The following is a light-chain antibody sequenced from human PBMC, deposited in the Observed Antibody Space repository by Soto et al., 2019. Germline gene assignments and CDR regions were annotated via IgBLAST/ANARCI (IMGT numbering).Light chain of an antibody. J-gene: IGLJ1*01. CDR1: SSDVGGYNY. CDR2: DVS. V-gene: IGLV2-14*01. CDR3: SSYTTSNTRQIV. Sequence: QSALTQAASVSGSPGQSITISCTRTSSDVGGYNYVSWYQQHPGKAPKLMIYDVSNRPSGVSNRFSGSKSGNTASLTISGLQAEDEADYYCSSYTTSNTRQIVFGTGTKVTVL.